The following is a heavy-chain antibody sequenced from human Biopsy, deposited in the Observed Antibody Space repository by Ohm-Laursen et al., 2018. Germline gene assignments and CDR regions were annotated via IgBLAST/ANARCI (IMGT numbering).Heavy chain of an antibody. CDR3: ARGRIAYCTATSCDNFGLDV. CDR1: GGSINLYY. CDR2: INHSGHT. Sequence: TLSLTWAVSGGSINLYYWGWIRQSPGKGLEWIGYINHSGHTNYNPSLKSRLTMSVDTSKNQFSLKLTSVTAADTAVYYCARGRIAYCTATSCDNFGLDVWGQGTTVTVSS. J-gene: IGHJ6*02. D-gene: IGHD2-8*02. V-gene: IGHV4-59*01.